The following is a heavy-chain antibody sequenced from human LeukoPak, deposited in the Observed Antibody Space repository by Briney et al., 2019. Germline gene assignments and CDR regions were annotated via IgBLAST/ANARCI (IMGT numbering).Heavy chain of an antibody. CDR2: IYYSGST. CDR3: AREGYVPAAIMD. Sequence: SETLSLTCTVSGGSISSGGYYWSWIRQHPGKGLEWIGYIYYSGSTYYNPSLKSRVTISVDTSKNQFSLKLSSVTAADTAVYYCAREGYVPAAIMDWGQGTLVTVSS. CDR1: GGSISSGGYY. V-gene: IGHV4-31*03. D-gene: IGHD2-2*01. J-gene: IGHJ4*02.